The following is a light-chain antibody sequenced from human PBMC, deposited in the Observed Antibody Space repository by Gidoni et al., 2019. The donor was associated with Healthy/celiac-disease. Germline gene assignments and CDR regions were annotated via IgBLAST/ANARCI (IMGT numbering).Light chain of an antibody. CDR1: HSLVHIDGNNY. Sequence: DILMTQTPLSSPVTLAQPASSSGRSSHSLVHIDGNNYLSWLQQRPRHPPRLLIYTISNRFSGVPDIFSGSGAGTDCTLKISLLEAEVVGVYYCMQDTQFPVTFGQGTKLEIK. CDR2: TIS. CDR3: MQDTQFPVT. V-gene: IGKV2-24*01. J-gene: IGKJ2*01.